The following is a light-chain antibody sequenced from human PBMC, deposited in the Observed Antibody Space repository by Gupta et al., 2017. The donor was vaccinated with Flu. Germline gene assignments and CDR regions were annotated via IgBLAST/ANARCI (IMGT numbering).Light chain of an antibody. CDR1: QSVSGN. Sequence: SPATLSASPGERATRSCRASQSVSGNLAWYQQKPGQAPRLLVYGASTRATGIPARFSGSGSGTEFTLTISSLQSEDFALYYCQQYNTWLAFGQGTKLELK. V-gene: IGKV3-15*01. CDR3: QQYNTWLA. CDR2: GAS. J-gene: IGKJ2*01.